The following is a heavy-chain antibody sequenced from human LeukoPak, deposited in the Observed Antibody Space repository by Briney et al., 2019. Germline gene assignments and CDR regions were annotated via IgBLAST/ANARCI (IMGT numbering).Heavy chain of an antibody. Sequence: GGSLRLSCAASGFTFSSYAMGWVRQAPGKGLEWVSAISGSGGSTYYADSVKGRFTISRDNSKNTLYLQMNSLRAEDTAVYYCAKGVYYYDSSGLDYWGQGTLVTVSS. CDR3: AKGVYYYDSSGLDY. J-gene: IGHJ4*02. CDR1: GFTFSSYA. V-gene: IGHV3-23*01. D-gene: IGHD3-22*01. CDR2: ISGSGGST.